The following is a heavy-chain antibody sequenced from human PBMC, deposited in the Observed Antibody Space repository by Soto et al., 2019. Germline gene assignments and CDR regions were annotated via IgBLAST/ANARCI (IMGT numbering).Heavy chain of an antibody. CDR2: IYHSGST. CDR1: GGSISSSNW. V-gene: IGHV4-4*02. J-gene: IGHJ4*02. CDR3: ARDKARYYYGSGSSNLFHY. D-gene: IGHD3-10*01. Sequence: QVQLQESGPGLVKPSGTLSLTCAVSGGSISSSNWWNWVRQPPGKGLEWIGEIYHSGSTNYNPSLKSRVTISVDKSKNQFSLKLSSVTAADTAVYYCARDKARYYYGSGSSNLFHYWGQGTLVTVSS.